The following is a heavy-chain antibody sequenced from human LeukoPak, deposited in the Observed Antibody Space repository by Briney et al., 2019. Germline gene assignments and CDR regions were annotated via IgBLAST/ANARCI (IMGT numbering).Heavy chain of an antibody. CDR3: ARPTSGYPSDAFDI. CDR1: GYSFTSYW. D-gene: IGHD3-22*01. CDR2: IYPGDSDT. V-gene: IGHV5-51*01. Sequence: GESLKISCKGSGYSFTSYWIGWVRQLPGKGLEWMGIIYPGDSDTRYSPSFQGQVTISVDKSIRTAFLQWSSLKAADTAVYYCARPTSGYPSDAFDIWGQGTMVTVSS. J-gene: IGHJ3*02.